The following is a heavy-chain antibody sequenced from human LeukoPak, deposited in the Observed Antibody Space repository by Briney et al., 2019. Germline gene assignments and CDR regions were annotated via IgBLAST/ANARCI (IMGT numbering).Heavy chain of an antibody. CDR3: ARCSGGSYFHSDDF. J-gene: IGHJ4*02. Sequence: GGSLRLSCAASGFTFSSYVMNWVRQAPGKGLEWVSSISSSSSYIFYADSVKGRFTISRDNAKNSLYLQVNSLRAEDTAVYYCARCSGGSYFHSDDFWGQGTLVTVSS. V-gene: IGHV3-21*01. CDR1: GFTFSSYV. D-gene: IGHD2-15*01. CDR2: ISSSSSYI.